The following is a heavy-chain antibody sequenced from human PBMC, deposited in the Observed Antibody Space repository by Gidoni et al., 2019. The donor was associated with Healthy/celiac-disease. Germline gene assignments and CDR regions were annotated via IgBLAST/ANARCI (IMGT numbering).Heavy chain of an antibody. D-gene: IGHD3-3*01. V-gene: IGHV4-34*01. CDR2: INHSGST. CDR1: GGSFSGYY. CDR3: ARGTAIFGVVSWFDP. Sequence: QVQLQQWGAGLLKPSETLSLTCAVYGGSFSGYYWSGIRQPPGKGLEWIGEINHSGSTNYNPSLKSRVTISVDTSKNQFSLKLSSVTAADTAVYYCARGTAIFGVVSWFDPWGQGTLVTVSS. J-gene: IGHJ5*02.